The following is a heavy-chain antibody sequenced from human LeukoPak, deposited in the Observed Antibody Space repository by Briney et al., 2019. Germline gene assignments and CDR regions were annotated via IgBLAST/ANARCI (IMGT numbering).Heavy chain of an antibody. J-gene: IGHJ4*02. Sequence: GGSLRLSCATSGFTFSSYSMNWVRQAPGKGLEWVSCISSSSSYIYYTDSAKGRFTISRDNAKNSLTLQMNSLRAEDTAVYYCAKDLKYYDSSGFDYWGQGTLVTVSS. CDR1: GFTFSSYS. D-gene: IGHD3-22*01. V-gene: IGHV3-21*01. CDR3: AKDLKYYDSSGFDY. CDR2: ISSSSSYI.